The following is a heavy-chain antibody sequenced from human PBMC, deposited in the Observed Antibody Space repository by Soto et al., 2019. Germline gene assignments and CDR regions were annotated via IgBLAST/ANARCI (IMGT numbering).Heavy chain of an antibody. CDR1: GLTFSTYS. CDR2: ISSSTI. V-gene: IGHV3-48*01. CDR3: AGQGGSRLNWFDP. Sequence: EVQLVESGGGLVQPGRSLRLSCAASGLTFSTYSMNWVRQAPGKGLEWVSYISSSTIYYADSVKGRFTISRDNAKNSLYLQMNSLRAEDTAVYYCAGQGGSRLNWFDPWGQGTLVTVSS. J-gene: IGHJ5*02. D-gene: IGHD6-13*01.